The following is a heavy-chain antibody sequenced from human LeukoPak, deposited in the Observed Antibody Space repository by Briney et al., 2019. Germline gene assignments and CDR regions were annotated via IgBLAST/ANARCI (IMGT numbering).Heavy chain of an antibody. CDR1: GFPFDRYW. D-gene: IGHD3-16*01. Sequence: GGSLRLSCAASGFPFDRYWMSWVRLAPGKGLEWVANIKHDGSEKTFVDSVKGRFTISRDNAEDSLYLQMNSLRAEDTAVYYCARQPIYEAYFDFWGQGTLVTVSS. CDR3: ARQPIYEAYFDF. J-gene: IGHJ4*02. CDR2: IKHDGSEK. V-gene: IGHV3-7*01.